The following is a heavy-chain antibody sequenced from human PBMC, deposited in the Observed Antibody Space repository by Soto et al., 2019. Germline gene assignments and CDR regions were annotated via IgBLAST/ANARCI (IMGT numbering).Heavy chain of an antibody. J-gene: IGHJ3*02. Sequence: PGGSLRLSCAASGFTASSNYMSWVRQAPGKGLEWDSVIYSSGSTYYADSVKGRFTISRDNSKNTLYLQMNSLRAEDTAVYYCARESIGYNWNVGGGDDAFDIWGQGTMVTVSS. CDR2: IYSSGST. CDR1: GFTASSNY. CDR3: ARESIGYNWNVGGGDDAFDI. D-gene: IGHD1-20*01. V-gene: IGHV3-66*01.